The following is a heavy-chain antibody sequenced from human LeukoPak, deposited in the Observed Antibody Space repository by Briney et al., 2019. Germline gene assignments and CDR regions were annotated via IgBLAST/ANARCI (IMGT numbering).Heavy chain of an antibody. V-gene: IGHV3-30*14. CDR2: ISYDGNNK. CDR1: GFTFSNYA. D-gene: IGHD3-22*01. Sequence: GGSLRLSCAASGFTFSNYAIYWVRQAPGKGLEWVTLISYDGNNKYYADSVKGRFTNSRDNSKNTLYLQMNSLRAEDTAVYYCARNYYDSSAYYYFDYWGQGTLVTVSS. CDR3: ARNYYDSSAYYYFDY. J-gene: IGHJ4*02.